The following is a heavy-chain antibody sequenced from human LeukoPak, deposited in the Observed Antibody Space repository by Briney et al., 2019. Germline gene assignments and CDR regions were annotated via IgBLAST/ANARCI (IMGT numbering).Heavy chain of an antibody. D-gene: IGHD2-8*01. J-gene: IGHJ5*02. CDR3: ARVGSGPNVGRVYFDP. V-gene: IGHV3-23*01. Sequence: GGSLRLSCAASGFTFSSYAMSWFRQPPGKGLEWVSSISGSGDYTYYADSVKGHFTISRDKSNNILYLEMSSLRVEDTAVYHCARVGSGPNVGRVYFDPWGQGIPVTVSS. CDR2: ISGSGDYT. CDR1: GFTFSSYA.